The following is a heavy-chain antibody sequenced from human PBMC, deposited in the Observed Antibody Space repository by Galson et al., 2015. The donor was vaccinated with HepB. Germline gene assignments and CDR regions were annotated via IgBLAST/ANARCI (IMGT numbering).Heavy chain of an antibody. D-gene: IGHD1-26*01. CDR1: GGTFSSYA. CDR2: IIPIFGTA. J-gene: IGHJ4*02. V-gene: IGHV1-69*13. CDR3: ARSRIVGATALSLFDY. Sequence: SVKVSCKASGGTFSSYAISWVRQAPGQGLEWMGGIIPIFGTANYAQKFQGRVTITADESTSTAYMELSSLRSEDTAVYYCARSRIVGATALSLFDYWGQGTLVTVSS.